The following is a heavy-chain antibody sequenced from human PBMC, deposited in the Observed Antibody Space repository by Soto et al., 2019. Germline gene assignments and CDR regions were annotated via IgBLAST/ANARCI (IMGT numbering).Heavy chain of an antibody. J-gene: IGHJ4*02. CDR1: GFTFDDYA. V-gene: IGHV3-9*01. CDR3: AKASEVAVAAHFDY. CDR2: ISWNSGSI. Sequence: PGGSLRLSCAASGFTFDDYAMHWVRQAPGKGLEWVSGISWNSGSIGYADSVKGRFTISRDNAKNSLYLQMNSLRAEDTALYYCAKASEVAVAAHFDYWGQGTLVTVS. D-gene: IGHD6-19*01.